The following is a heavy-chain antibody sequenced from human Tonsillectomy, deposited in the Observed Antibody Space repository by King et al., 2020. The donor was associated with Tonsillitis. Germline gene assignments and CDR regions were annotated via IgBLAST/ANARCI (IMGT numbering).Heavy chain of an antibody. D-gene: IGHD4-17*01. V-gene: IGHV1-2*02. CDR1: GYTFIGYD. J-gene: IGHJ4*02. CDR3: ARDLLEAVTIYFFAY. Sequence: QLVQSGAEVKKPGASVKVSCQASGYTFIGYDMHWVRQAPGQGLEWMGWINPNSGGTNYAQKFQGRVTMTRDTSINTAYMELNNLRSDDTAVYYCARDLLEAVTIYFFAYWGQGTLVTVSS. CDR2: INPNSGGT.